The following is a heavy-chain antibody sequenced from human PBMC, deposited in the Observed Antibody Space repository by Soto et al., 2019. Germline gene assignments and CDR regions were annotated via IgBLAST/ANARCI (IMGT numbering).Heavy chain of an antibody. CDR3: VHPRSTVQIPPT. D-gene: IGHD4-17*01. CDR1: GFTFSMFS. CDR2: ISSNGDST. J-gene: IGHJ3*01. Sequence: GGFLRLSCSASGFTFSMFSMHWVRQAPGKGLEYVSGISSNGDSTYYADSVKGRFTISRDNSKNTLYLQMSSLRAVDTAVYYCVHPRSTVQIPPTWGQGTKVTVSS. V-gene: IGHV3-64D*06.